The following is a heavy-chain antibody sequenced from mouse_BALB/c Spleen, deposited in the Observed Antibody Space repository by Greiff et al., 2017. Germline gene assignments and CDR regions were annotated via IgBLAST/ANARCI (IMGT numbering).Heavy chain of an antibody. CDR1: GFTFSSFG. CDR2: ISSGSSTI. Sequence: EVKVVESGGGLVQPGGSRKLSCAASGFTFSSFGMHWVRQAPEKGLEWVAYISSGSSTIYYADTVKGRFTISRDNPKNTLFLQMTSLRSEDTAMYYCARSRAPYGNCYFDYWGQGTTLTVSS. CDR3: ARSRAPYGNCYFDY. D-gene: IGHD2-1*01. V-gene: IGHV5-17*02. J-gene: IGHJ2*01.